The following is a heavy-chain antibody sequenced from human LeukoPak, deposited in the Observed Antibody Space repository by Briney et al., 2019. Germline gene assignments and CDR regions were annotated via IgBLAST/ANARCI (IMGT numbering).Heavy chain of an antibody. D-gene: IGHD3-16*02. CDR3: AKVATYYVWGSYRPTDGMDV. V-gene: IGHV3-23*01. Sequence: PGGSLRLSCAASGFTFSSYAMSWVRQAPGKGLEWVSAISGIGGSTYYADSVKGRFTISRDNSKNTLYLQMNSLRAEDTAVYYCAKVATYYVWGSYRPTDGMDVWGQGTTVTVSS. CDR1: GFTFSSYA. CDR2: ISGIGGST. J-gene: IGHJ6*02.